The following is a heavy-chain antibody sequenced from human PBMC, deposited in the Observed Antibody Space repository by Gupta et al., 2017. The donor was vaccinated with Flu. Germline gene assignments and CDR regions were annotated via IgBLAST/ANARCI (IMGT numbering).Heavy chain of an antibody. D-gene: IGHD5-24*01. CDR3: AKDKMVRDVDNYYGMDV. CDR2: ISYDETKE. CDR1: GFSFTFYG. V-gene: IGHV3-33*05. J-gene: IGHJ6*02. Sequence: QGQVEESGGGVVQPGGSLRLSCTASGFSFTFYGMHWVSQAPGKGLEWVALISYDETKEYYADSVKGRFTVSRENSMNTLYLQRNSLRAEDTAVYYCAKDKMVRDVDNYYGMDVWGRGTTVTVS.